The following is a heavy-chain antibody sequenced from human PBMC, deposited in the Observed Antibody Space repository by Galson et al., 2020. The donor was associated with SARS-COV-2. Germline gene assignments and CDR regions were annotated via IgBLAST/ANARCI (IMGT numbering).Heavy chain of an antibody. CDR1: GFSLSTSGMC. V-gene: IGHV2-70*01. CDR2: IDWDDDK. CDR3: ARIEVGYCSSTSCYSGTNAFDI. D-gene: IGHD2-2*02. J-gene: IGHJ3*02. Sequence: SGPTLVKPTQTLTLTCTFSGFSLSTSGMCVSWIRQPPGKSLEWLALIDWDDDKYYSTSLKTRLTISKDTSKNQVVLTMTNMDPVDTATYYCARIEVGYCSSTSCYSGTNAFDIWGQGTMVTVSS.